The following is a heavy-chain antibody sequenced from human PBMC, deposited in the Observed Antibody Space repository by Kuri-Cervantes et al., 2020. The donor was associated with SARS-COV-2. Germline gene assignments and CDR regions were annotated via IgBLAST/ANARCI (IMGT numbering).Heavy chain of an antibody. CDR1: VFTGSSNY. V-gene: IGHV3-53*01. CDR3: GGIKGASLDY. Sequence: GGSLRLSCAASVFTGSSNYMSWVRQAPGKGLEWVSVIYSGGSTYYADYVKGRFTISRDNAKNTLYLQMDSLRVEDTAVYYCGGIKGASLDYWGQGTLVTVSS. J-gene: IGHJ4*02. CDR2: IYSGGST. D-gene: IGHD1-26*01.